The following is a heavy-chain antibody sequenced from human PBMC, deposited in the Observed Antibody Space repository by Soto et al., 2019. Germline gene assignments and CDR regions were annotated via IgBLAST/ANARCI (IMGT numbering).Heavy chain of an antibody. J-gene: IGHJ5*02. CDR2: IYPGDYDT. CDR1: GYXFTSYL. V-gene: IGHV5-51*01. D-gene: IGHD1-1*01. CDR3: ARHPGGYNWKFWFDP. Sequence: PXEXLKIYCKCSGYXFTSYLFVWVRHMPGKGLEFMGIIYPGDYDTRYSPSFQGQVTISADKSISNAYLQWSSMKASDTAMYYCARHPGGYNWKFWFDPWGQGTLVTVSS.